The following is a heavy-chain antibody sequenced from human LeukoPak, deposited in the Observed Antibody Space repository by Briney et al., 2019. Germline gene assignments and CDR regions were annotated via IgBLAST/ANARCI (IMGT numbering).Heavy chain of an antibody. CDR1: GFTFDDYG. CDR2: ISWNSASV. Sequence: GRSLRLSCEASGFTFDDYGMHWVRQAPGKGLGWDSTISWNSASVGYVDSVKGRFTISRDNAKKTLYLQMNSLGPEDTALYYCAKDYGYSSSWYDYCGQGTLVTVSS. CDR3: AKDYGYSSSWYDY. V-gene: IGHV3-9*01. J-gene: IGHJ4*02. D-gene: IGHD6-13*01.